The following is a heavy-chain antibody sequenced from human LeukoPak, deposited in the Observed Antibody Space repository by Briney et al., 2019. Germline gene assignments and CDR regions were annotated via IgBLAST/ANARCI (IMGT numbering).Heavy chain of an antibody. CDR3: ARLPMDV. CDR2: IYHSGST. J-gene: IGHJ6*03. V-gene: IGHV4-59*08. CDR1: GGSISSYY. Sequence: SETLSLTCTVSGGSISSYYWSWIRQPPGKGLEWIGSIYHSGSTYYNPSLKSRVTISVDTSKNQFSLKLSSVTAADTAVYYCARLPMDVWGKGTTVTVSS.